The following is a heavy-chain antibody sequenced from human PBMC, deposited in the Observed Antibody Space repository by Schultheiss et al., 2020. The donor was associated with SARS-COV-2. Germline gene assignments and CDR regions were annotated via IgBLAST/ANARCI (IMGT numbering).Heavy chain of an antibody. D-gene: IGHD4-11*01. CDR3: AREDYNNFAMDV. V-gene: IGHV3-48*03. CDR1: GFTFSSYE. J-gene: IGHJ6*02. Sequence: GESLKISCAASGFTFSSYEMNWVRQAPGKGLEWVSYISSSGNTMYYADSVKGRFTISRDNAKNSLYLQMNSLRAEDTAVYYCAREDYNNFAMDVWGQGTTVTVSS. CDR2: ISSSGNTM.